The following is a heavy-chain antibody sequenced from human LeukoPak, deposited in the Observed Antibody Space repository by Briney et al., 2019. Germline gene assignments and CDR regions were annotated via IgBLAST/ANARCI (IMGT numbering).Heavy chain of an antibody. CDR3: AGSIAARLDY. CDR2: INHSGST. J-gene: IGHJ4*02. Sequence: PSETLSLTCAVSGGSFSDYYWSWIRQPPGKGLELIGEINHSGSTNYNPSLKSRVTISVDTSKNQFSLKLSSVTAADTAVYYWAGSIAARLDYWGRGTLVTVSS. CDR1: GGSFSDYY. V-gene: IGHV4-34*01. D-gene: IGHD6-6*01.